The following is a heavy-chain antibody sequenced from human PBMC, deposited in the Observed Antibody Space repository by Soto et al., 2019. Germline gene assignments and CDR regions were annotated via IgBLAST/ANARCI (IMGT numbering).Heavy chain of an antibody. CDR1: GFTFSTYH. Sequence: GGSLRLSCAASGFTFSTYHMNWVRQAPGKGLEWVSYIHSGGSTIYYADSVKGRFTISRDNAKNSLYLQMNSLRAEDTAVYYCARDGSTVTTNYHYAMDVWGQGATVTVSS. CDR2: IHSGGSTI. V-gene: IGHV3-48*03. J-gene: IGHJ6*02. CDR3: ARDGSTVTTNYHYAMDV. D-gene: IGHD4-17*01.